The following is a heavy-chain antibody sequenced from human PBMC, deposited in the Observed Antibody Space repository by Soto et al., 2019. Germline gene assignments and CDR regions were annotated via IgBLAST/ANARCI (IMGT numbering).Heavy chain of an antibody. CDR2: MNPNSGNT. Sequence: ASVKVSCKASGYTFTSYDINWVRQAPGQGLEWMGWMNPNSGNTGYAQKFQGRATMTTNTSISTAYMELSSLTSEDTAVYYCARGHGASGSFYKFDYWGQGTLVTVSS. CDR1: GYTFTSYD. D-gene: IGHD3-10*01. J-gene: IGHJ4*02. CDR3: ARGHGASGSFYKFDY. V-gene: IGHV1-8*01.